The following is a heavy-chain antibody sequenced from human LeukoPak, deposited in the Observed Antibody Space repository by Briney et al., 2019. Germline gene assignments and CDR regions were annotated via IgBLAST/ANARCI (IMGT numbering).Heavy chain of an antibody. CDR3: ARDNYYGSGSLGS. CDR2: IYYSGST. D-gene: IGHD3-10*01. J-gene: IGHJ4*02. V-gene: IGHV4-59*12. CDR1: GGSISSYY. Sequence: SETLSLTCTASGGSISSYYWNWIRQPPGRGLEWIGYIYYSGSTNYNPSLKSRVTMSVDTSKNQFSLKLSSVTAADTAVYYCARDNYYGSGSLGSWGQGTLVTVSS.